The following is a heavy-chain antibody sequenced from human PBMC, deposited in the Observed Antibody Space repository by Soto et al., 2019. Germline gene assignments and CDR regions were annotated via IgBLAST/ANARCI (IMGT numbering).Heavy chain of an antibody. Sequence: QVQLVQSGAEVKKPGSSVKVSCKASGGTFSSYAISWVRQAPGQGLEWMGGIIPIFGTANYAQKFQGRVTITADESTSTAYMELSSLRSEDTAVYYCARNYYYDSSGYYLYWYFDLWGRGTLVTVSS. D-gene: IGHD3-22*01. CDR2: IIPIFGTA. J-gene: IGHJ2*01. CDR3: ARNYYYDSSGYYLYWYFDL. CDR1: GGTFSSYA. V-gene: IGHV1-69*12.